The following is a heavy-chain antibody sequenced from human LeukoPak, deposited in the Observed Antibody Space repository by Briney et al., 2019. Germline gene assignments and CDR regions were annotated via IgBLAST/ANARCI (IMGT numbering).Heavy chain of an antibody. CDR3: ARDPTTEVDVPYYFDF. CDR2: INDRGHT. V-gene: IGHV4-34*01. CDR1: GVSFSGYH. D-gene: IGHD1-1*01. J-gene: IGHJ4*02. Sequence: ASETLSLTCAVYGVSFSGYHWNWIRQSPEKGLEWIGEINDRGHTNYNPSHKSRVTISVDTSKKQFSLKLSSATAADTAVYYCARDPTTEVDVPYYFDFWGQGTLVAVSS.